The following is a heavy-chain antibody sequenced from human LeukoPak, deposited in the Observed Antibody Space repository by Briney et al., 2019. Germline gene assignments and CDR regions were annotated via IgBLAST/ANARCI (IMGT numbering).Heavy chain of an antibody. CDR3: AKGPRMVNYYYYGMDV. CDR2: ISWDGGST. J-gene: IGHJ6*02. CDR1: GFTFDDYT. Sequence: GGSLRLSCAASGFTFDDYTMHWVRQAPGKGLEWVSLISWDGGSTYYADSVKGQFTISRDNSKNSLYLQMNSLRAEDTALYYCAKGPRMVNYYYYGMDVWGQGTTVTVSS. D-gene: IGHD3-10*01. V-gene: IGHV3-43*01.